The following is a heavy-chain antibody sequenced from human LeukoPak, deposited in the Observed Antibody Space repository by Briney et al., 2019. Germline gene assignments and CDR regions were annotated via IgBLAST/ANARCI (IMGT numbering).Heavy chain of an antibody. CDR1: GFTFSSYA. V-gene: IGHV3-23*01. Sequence: GGSLRLSCVASGFTFSSYAMSGVGQAQGKGLEWGSSFSGSGGTTDYADSVKGHFTISRDNSKNTLYLQMNSLRVEDTAVYYCAKARRDYYHSSGYLDYWGQGALVTVSS. CDR3: AKARRDYYHSSGYLDY. J-gene: IGHJ4*02. D-gene: IGHD3-22*01. CDR2: FSGSGGTT.